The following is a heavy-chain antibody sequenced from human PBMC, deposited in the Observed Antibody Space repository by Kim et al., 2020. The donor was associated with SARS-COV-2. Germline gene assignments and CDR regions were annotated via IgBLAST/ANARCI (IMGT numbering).Heavy chain of an antibody. CDR3: ARVMGREYFQH. CDR2: ISSSSSYT. V-gene: IGHV3-11*06. J-gene: IGHJ1*01. CDR1: GFTFSDYY. D-gene: IGHD2-8*01. Sequence: GGSLRLSCAASGFTFSDYYMSWIRQAPGKGLEWVSYISSSSSYTNYADSVKGRFTISRDNAKNSLYLQMNSLRAEDTAVYYCARVMGREYFQHWGQGTLVTVSS.